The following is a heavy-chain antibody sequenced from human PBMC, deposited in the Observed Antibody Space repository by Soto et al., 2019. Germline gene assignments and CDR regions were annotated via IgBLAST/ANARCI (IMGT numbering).Heavy chain of an antibody. CDR2: IYSGGST. V-gene: IGHV3-53*01. J-gene: IGHJ4*02. CDR1: WFTVSSNY. D-gene: IGHD1-26*01. CDR3: ARCRSGRYRQDFVY. Sequence: GGSLRLSCAASWFTVSSNYMSWVRQAPGKGLEWVSVIYSGGSTYYADSVKGRFTISRDNSKNTLYLQMNSLRAEDTAVYYCARCRSGRYRQDFVYWRQGTLVTVSS.